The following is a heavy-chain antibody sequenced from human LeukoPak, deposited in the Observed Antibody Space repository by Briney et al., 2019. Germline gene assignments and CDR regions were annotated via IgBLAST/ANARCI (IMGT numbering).Heavy chain of an antibody. Sequence: ASVTVSCKASGYTFTGYYMHWVRQAPGQGLEWMGWINPNSGGTNYAQKFQGRVTMTRDTSISTAYMELSRMRSDDTAVYYCGRDAYPVVPADDNSFAPWGQGDLVTVSS. CDR2: INPNSGGT. CDR1: GYTFTGYY. CDR3: GRDAYPVVPADDNSFAP. V-gene: IGHV1-2*02. J-gene: IGHJ5*02. D-gene: IGHD2-2*01.